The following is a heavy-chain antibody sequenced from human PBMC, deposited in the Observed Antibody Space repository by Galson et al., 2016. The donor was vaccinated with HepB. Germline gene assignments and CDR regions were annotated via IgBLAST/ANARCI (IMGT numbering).Heavy chain of an antibody. J-gene: IGHJ5*02. CDR3: ARERTKLEFDP. CDR1: GFTFSSYA. CDR2: IGGSGGST. V-gene: IGHV3-23*01. Sequence: SLRLSCAASGFTFSSYAMTWVRQAPGKGLEWVSAIGGSGGSTYYADSVKGRFTISRDNSQKTLYLQMKSLRAEDTAIYYCARERTKLEFDPWGQGTLVTVSS. D-gene: IGHD1-1*01.